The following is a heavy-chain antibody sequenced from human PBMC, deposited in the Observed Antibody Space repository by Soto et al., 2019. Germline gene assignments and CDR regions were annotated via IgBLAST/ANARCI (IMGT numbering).Heavy chain of an antibody. CDR3: AKDFGYNYGYDAFDI. D-gene: IGHD5-18*01. CDR1: GFTFSSYA. Sequence: GGSLRLACAASGFTFSSYAMSWVRQAPGKGLEWVSGVSGSGGSTYCVDSVKGRFTISRDNYKNTLYLQMNSLRAEDTAVYYCAKDFGYNYGYDAFDIWGQGTMVTVSS. V-gene: IGHV3-23*01. J-gene: IGHJ3*02. CDR2: VSGSGGST.